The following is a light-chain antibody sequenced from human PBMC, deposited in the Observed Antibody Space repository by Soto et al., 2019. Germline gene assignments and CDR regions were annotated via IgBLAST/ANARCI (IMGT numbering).Light chain of an antibody. CDR1: QSVSSTY. J-gene: IGKJ3*01. Sequence: EIVLTQSPGTLSLSPGERATLSCRASQSVSSTYLAWYQQKPGQAPRLLIYGTSSRATGIPDRFSGSGSGTVFTLTISRLEPEDFAVYYCQQYGSSPPITFGPGTKVEI. CDR2: GTS. V-gene: IGKV3-20*01. CDR3: QQYGSSPPIT.